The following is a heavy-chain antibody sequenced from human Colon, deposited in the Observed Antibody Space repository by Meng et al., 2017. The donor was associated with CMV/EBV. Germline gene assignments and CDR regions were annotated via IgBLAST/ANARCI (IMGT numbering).Heavy chain of an antibody. D-gene: IGHD2-15*01. CDR1: GGSFSSYY. V-gene: IGHV4-34*01. Sequence: GGSFSSYYWTWIRQTPGKGLEWIGEINHNGDTNYNPSLKSRATILVDTSKNQLSLNLSSVTAADTAVYYCARGLLTRLRPTNWFDLWGQGALVTVSS. CDR3: ARGLLTRLRPTNWFDL. J-gene: IGHJ5*02. CDR2: INHNGDT.